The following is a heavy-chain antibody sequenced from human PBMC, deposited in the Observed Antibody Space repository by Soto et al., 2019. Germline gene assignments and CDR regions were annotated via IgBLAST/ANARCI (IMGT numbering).Heavy chain of an antibody. D-gene: IGHD1-1*01. CDR2: FDPEDGET. Sequence: QVQLLQSGAEVKKPGASVKVSCKVSGHTLTELSMHWVRQAPGRGLEWMGGFDPEDGETISAQKFQGRVTMTEDKSTDSTYMELTSLRSEDTAVYYCAAGGTRWLHSPFDYWGQGTLVTISS. CDR1: GHTLTELS. CDR3: AAGGTRWLHSPFDY. V-gene: IGHV1-24*01. J-gene: IGHJ4*02.